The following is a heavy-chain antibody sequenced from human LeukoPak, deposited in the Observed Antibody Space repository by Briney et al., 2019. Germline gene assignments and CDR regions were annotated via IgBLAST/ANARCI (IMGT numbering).Heavy chain of an antibody. Sequence: PGRSLRLSCAASGFTFDDYAMHWVRQAPGKGLEWVSGISWNSGSIGYADSVKGRFTISRDNAKNSLYLQMNSLRAEDTALYYCAKDEALLLWSAGGFDYWGQGTLVTVSS. CDR3: AKDEALLLWSAGGFDY. V-gene: IGHV3-9*01. CDR1: GFTFDDYA. J-gene: IGHJ4*02. CDR2: ISWNSGSI. D-gene: IGHD3-10*01.